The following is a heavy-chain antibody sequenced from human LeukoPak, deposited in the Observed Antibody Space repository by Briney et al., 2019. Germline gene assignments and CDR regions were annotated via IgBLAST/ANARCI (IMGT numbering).Heavy chain of an antibody. J-gene: IGHJ4*02. CDR3: ATDTMVRGIYDY. V-gene: IGHV4-39*07. CDR2: IYYSGST. CDR1: GDSIASTIYY. Sequence: PSETLSLTCSVSGDSIASTIYYWGWIRQPPGKGLEWIGNIYYSGSTYYTPSLKSRVIISIDTSKNQFSLKLSSVTAADTAVYYCATDTMVRGIYDYWGQGTLVTVSS. D-gene: IGHD3-10*01.